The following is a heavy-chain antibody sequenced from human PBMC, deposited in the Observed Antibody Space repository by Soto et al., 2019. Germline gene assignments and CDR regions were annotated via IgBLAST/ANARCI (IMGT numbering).Heavy chain of an antibody. CDR1: GYSFTSYW. J-gene: IGHJ4*02. Sequence: PGESLKISCKGSGYSFTSYWIAWVRQMPGKGLEWMGIIYPGDSDTRYSPSFQGQVTISADKSISTAYLQWSSLKASDTAMYYCARQSILCSGGSCRSYYFDYWGRGTLVTVSS. CDR2: IYPGDSDT. D-gene: IGHD2-15*01. CDR3: ARQSILCSGGSCRSYYFDY. V-gene: IGHV5-51*01.